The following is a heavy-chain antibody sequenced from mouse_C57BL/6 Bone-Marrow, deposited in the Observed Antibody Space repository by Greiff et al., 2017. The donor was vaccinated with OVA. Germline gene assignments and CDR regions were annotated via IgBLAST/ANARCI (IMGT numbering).Heavy chain of an antibody. Sequence: VQLVESGAELVRPGTSVKMSCKASGYTFTNYWIGWAKQRPGHGLEWIGDIYPGGGYTNYNEKFKGKATLTADKSSSTAYMQFSSLTSEDSAIYYCARGGTNWYFDVWGTGTTVTVSS. CDR1: GYTFTNYW. J-gene: IGHJ1*03. D-gene: IGHD3-1*01. CDR2: IYPGGGYT. CDR3: ARGGTNWYFDV. V-gene: IGHV1-63*01.